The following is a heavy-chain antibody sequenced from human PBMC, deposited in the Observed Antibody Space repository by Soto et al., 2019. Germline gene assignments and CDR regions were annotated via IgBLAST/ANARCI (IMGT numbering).Heavy chain of an antibody. J-gene: IGHJ4*02. Sequence: LRLSCAASGFTFSDYYMNWIRQAPGKGLEWVSYISSSGSTIYYADSVKGRFTMSRDNAKNSLYLQMNSLRAEDTAVYYCARVGISIYFDYWGQGTLVTVSS. V-gene: IGHV3-11*01. CDR3: ARVGISIYFDY. CDR1: GFTFSDYY. D-gene: IGHD2-21*01. CDR2: ISSSGSTI.